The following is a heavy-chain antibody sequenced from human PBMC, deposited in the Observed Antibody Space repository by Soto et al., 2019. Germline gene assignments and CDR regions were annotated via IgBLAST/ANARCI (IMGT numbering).Heavy chain of an antibody. D-gene: IGHD5-18*01. CDR1: GFTFSSYG. CDR2: ISYDGSNK. V-gene: IGHV3-30*18. CDR3: AKALTAMERYYYYGMDV. Sequence: PGGSLRLSCAASGFTFSSYGMHWVRQAPGKGLEWVAVISYDGSNKYYADSVKGRFTISRDNSKNTLYLQMNSLRAEDTAVYYCAKALTAMERYYYYGMDVWGQGTTVTVSS. J-gene: IGHJ6*02.